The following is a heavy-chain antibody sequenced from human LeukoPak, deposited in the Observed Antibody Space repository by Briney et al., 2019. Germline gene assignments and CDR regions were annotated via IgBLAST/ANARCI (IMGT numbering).Heavy chain of an antibody. V-gene: IGHV4-59*01. CDR1: GGSISSYY. J-gene: IGHJ3*02. D-gene: IGHD3-22*01. CDR2: IYYSGST. Sequence: SETLSLTCTVSGGSISSYYWSWIRQPPGKGQEWIGYIYYSGSTNYNPSLKSRVTISVDTSKNQFSLKLSSVTAADTAVYYCARVTYYYDSSGPNAFDIWGQGTMVTVSS. CDR3: ARVTYYYDSSGPNAFDI.